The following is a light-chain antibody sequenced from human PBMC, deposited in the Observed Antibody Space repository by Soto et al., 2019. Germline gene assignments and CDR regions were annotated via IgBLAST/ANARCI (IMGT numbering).Light chain of an antibody. CDR1: QDVGSW. V-gene: IGKV1-12*01. Sequence: IPLPQSPSSLSATGGDTVTLPFLSSQDVGSWLSWYQQKPGKAPKILIFATSTLQSGVPSRFSGSGSGTDFTLTITSLQSEDFATYYCQQARSLPVTFGQGTRLEIK. CDR2: ATS. J-gene: IGKJ5*01. CDR3: QQARSLPVT.